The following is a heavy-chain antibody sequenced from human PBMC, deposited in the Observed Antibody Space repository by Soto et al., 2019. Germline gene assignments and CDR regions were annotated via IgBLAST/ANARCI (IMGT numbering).Heavy chain of an antibody. CDR1: GGTFSSYT. CDR3: ASDYADYYGMDV. J-gene: IGHJ6*02. D-gene: IGHD4-17*01. V-gene: IGHV1-69*13. Sequence: ASVKVSCKASGGTFSSYTISWVRQAPGQGLEWMGGIIPIFGTANYAQKFQGRVTITADESTNTAYMELSSLRSEDTAVYYCASDYADYYGMDVWGQGTTVTVSS. CDR2: IIPIFGTA.